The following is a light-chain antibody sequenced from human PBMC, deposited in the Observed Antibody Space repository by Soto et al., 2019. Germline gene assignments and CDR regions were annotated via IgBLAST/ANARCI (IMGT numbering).Light chain of an antibody. CDR1: QIVSSY. V-gene: IGKV3-11*01. Sequence: EIVLTQFPATLSLSPWDGATLSCMASQIVSSYLALYQQKRGQAPRLLIYDSSNRAAGIPARFSGSGSGTEFTLTISSLQSEDFAVYYCQQYNNWPETFGQGTKVDI. J-gene: IGKJ1*01. CDR2: DSS. CDR3: QQYNNWPET.